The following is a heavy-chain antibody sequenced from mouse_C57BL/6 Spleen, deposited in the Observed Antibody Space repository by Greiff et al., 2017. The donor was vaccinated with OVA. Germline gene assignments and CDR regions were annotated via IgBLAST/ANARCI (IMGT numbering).Heavy chain of an antibody. Sequence: VQLQQSGAELVKPGASVKLSCKASGYTFTSYWMHWVKQRPGRGLGWIGRIDPNGGGPKYNEKFSSKATLTVDKTSSTAYLRLSSLTSEDAAVDYCAREGRIYYGNYDYAMDYWGQGTSATVSS. D-gene: IGHD2-1*01. J-gene: IGHJ4*01. CDR2: IDPNGGGP. CDR1: GYTFTSYW. CDR3: AREGRIYYGNYDYAMDY. V-gene: IGHV1-72*01.